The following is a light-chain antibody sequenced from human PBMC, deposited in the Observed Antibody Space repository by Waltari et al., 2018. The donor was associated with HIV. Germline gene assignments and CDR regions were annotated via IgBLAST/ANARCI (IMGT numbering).Light chain of an antibody. Sequence: QSALTQPRSVSGSPGQSVTISCTGTSSDLAYFYYVSWYQQYPGKAPKVIIYEVSQRPSGVPDRFTASKSGITASLTISGLQDEDEADYYCCSYAGAYTYVFGTGTKVTVL. CDR1: SSDLAYFYY. CDR3: CSYAGAYTYV. J-gene: IGLJ1*01. CDR2: EVS. V-gene: IGLV2-11*01.